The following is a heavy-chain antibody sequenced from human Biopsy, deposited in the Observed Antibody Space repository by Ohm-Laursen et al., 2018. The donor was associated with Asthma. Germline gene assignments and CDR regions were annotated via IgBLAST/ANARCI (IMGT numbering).Heavy chain of an antibody. CDR1: GYTFIGCH. D-gene: IGHD6-13*01. Sequence: ASVKVSCTASGYTFIGCHIHWMRQAPGQGLEWMGRSNPNSGGTNYAQKFQGRVTMTRDTSISTAYMEVSRLRSDDTAVYYCARGQKSAGDRWFDPWGQGTLVTVSS. V-gene: IGHV1-2*06. CDR3: ARGQKSAGDRWFDP. CDR2: SNPNSGGT. J-gene: IGHJ5*02.